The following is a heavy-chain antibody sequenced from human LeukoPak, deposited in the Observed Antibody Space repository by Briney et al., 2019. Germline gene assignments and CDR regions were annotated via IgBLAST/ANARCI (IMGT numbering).Heavy chain of an antibody. V-gene: IGHV6-1*01. Sequence: SQTPSLTCAISGDSFSSKIVAWNWHRQSPSRGLESLGMTYYSSKSYYDYAVSIKSRITINPYTSMNPFSLQLNSVTPEDTAVYYCARGAVAEFDYWGQGTLVTVSS. CDR3: ARGAVAEFDY. D-gene: IGHD6-19*01. CDR1: GDSFSSKIVA. CDR2: TYYSSKSYY. J-gene: IGHJ4*02.